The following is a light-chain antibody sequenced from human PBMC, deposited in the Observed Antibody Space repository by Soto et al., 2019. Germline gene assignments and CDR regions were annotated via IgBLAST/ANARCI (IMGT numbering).Light chain of an antibody. CDR3: CSYATSSTYV. J-gene: IGLJ1*01. Sequence: ALTQPASVSGSPGQAIAISCTGTSSDVGSYNLVSWYQQHPGKAPKLMIYEDTKRPSGVSDRFSGSKSGNTASLTISGLQAEDEADYYCCSYATSSTYVFGTGTKVTVL. V-gene: IGLV2-23*01. CDR1: SSDVGSYNL. CDR2: EDT.